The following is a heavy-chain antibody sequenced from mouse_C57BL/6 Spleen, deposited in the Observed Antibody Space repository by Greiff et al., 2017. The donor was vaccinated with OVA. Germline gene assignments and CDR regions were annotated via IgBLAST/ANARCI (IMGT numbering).Heavy chain of an antibody. J-gene: IGHJ3*01. D-gene: IGHD2-4*01. Sequence: VQLQQSGPELVKPGASVKISCKASGYAFSGSWMNWVKQRPGKGLEWIGRIYPGDGDTNYNGKFKGKATLTADKSSSTAYMQLSSLTSEDSAVYFCARPVYYDLAWFAYRGQGTLVTVSA. V-gene: IGHV1-82*01. CDR2: IYPGDGDT. CDR1: GYAFSGSW. CDR3: ARPVYYDLAWFAY.